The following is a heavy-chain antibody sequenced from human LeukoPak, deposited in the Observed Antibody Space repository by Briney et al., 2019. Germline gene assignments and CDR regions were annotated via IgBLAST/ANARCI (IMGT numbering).Heavy chain of an antibody. CDR1: GFTFADYA. Sequence: GGSLRLSCAASGFTFADYALHWVRQAPGKGLEWVSGISWNSGSIGYADSVKGRFTISRDNAKNSLYLQMNSLRAEDTAVYYCARDPLRFLEWLLVGYGMDVWGQGTTVTVSS. CDR3: ARDPLRFLEWLLVGYGMDV. J-gene: IGHJ6*02. D-gene: IGHD3-3*01. V-gene: IGHV3-9*01. CDR2: ISWNSGSI.